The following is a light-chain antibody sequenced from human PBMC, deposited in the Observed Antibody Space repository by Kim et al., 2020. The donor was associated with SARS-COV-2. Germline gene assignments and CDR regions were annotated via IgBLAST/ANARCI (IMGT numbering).Light chain of an antibody. CDR2: GAS. J-gene: IGKJ1*01. CDR1: QSVSSN. CDR3: QQYNNWPWT. Sequence: ETVMTQSPATLSVSPGERATLSCRASQSVSSNVAWYQQRPGQAPRLLIYGASTRATGIPGRFSGSGSGTELTLTISSLQSEDFAVYYCQQYNNWPWTFGQGTKVDIK. V-gene: IGKV3-15*01.